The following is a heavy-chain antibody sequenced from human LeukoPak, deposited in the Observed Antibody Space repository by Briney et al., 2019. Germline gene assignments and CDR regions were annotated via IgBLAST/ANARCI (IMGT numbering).Heavy chain of an antibody. CDR3: ARGHIACFDY. D-gene: IGHD6-13*01. J-gene: IGHJ4*02. CDR2: ISSSGSAK. CDR1: GFTFSSYE. V-gene: IGHV3-48*03. Sequence: GGSLRLSCAASGFTFSSYEMNWVRQAPGKGLEWVSYISSSGSAKYYADSVRGRFTISRDNAENSLYLQMNSLRTEDTAVYYCARGHIACFDYWGQGTLVTVSS.